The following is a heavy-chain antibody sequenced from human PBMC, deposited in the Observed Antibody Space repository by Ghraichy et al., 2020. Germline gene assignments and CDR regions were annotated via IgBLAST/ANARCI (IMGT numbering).Heavy chain of an antibody. D-gene: IGHD3-3*01. CDR2: ISSSSSYI. CDR1: GFTFSSYS. CDR3: ASYDFWSGYPLG. V-gene: IGHV3-21*01. J-gene: IGHJ4*02. Sequence: GGSLRLSCAASGFTFSSYSMNWVRQAPGKGLEWVSSISSSSSYIYYADSVKGRFTISRDNAKNSLYLQMNSLRAEDTAVYYCASYDFWSGYPLGWGQGTLVTVSS.